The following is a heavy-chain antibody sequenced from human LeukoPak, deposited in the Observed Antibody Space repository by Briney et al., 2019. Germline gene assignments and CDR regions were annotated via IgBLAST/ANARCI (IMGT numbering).Heavy chain of an antibody. J-gene: IGHJ4*02. CDR1: GFSFSNSA. CDR2: ISFDGTNK. V-gene: IGHV3-30-3*01. D-gene: IGHD2-2*01. Sequence: PGRSLRLSCAASGFSFSNSAMHWVRQAPGKGLEWVAVISFDGTNKYYADSVKGRFTISRDNSKNTLYVQMNSLRAEDTAVYYCARGLLVAPGIDYWGQGALVTVSS. CDR3: ARGLLVAPGIDY.